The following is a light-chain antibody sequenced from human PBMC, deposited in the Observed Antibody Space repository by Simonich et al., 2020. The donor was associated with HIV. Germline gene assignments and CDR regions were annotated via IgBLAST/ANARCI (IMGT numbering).Light chain of an antibody. V-gene: IGKV2-28*01. CDR1: QSLLHFNGYNY. J-gene: IGKJ2*01. CDR2: LGS. Sequence: DIVMTQSPLFLPVTPGEPASISCRSSQSLLHFNGYNYLDWYLQKPGQSPQLLIYLGSNRASGVPDRFSGSGSGTDFTLKISRVEAEDVGVYYCMQALQTPYTFGQGTKLEI. CDR3: MQALQTPYT.